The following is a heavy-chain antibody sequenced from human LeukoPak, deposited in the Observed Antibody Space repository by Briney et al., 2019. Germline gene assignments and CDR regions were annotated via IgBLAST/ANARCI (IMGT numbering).Heavy chain of an antibody. Sequence: SGTLSLTCGVSGGSISNGNWWSWVRQPPGKGLEWIGEIHRSGSTNCNPSLKSRVTISVDKSKNQFSLMLTSVTAADTAVYYCARNGYYSADYWGQGTLVTVSS. CDR3: ARNGYYSADY. D-gene: IGHD4-17*01. V-gene: IGHV4-4*02. CDR2: IHRSGST. CDR1: GGSISNGNW. J-gene: IGHJ4*02.